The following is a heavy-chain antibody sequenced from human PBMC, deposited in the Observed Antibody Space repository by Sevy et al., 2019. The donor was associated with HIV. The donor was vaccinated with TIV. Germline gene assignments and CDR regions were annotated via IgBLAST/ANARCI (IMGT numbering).Heavy chain of an antibody. D-gene: IGHD3-3*01. J-gene: IGHJ5*02. Sequence: SETLSLTCSVSGGSMRNFYWSRIRQPPGKGLEWIGNIYYSGSTNYNPSLKSRVTMSVDTSKNQFSLKLGSVTAADTAVYYCARSGFLEWAGSTRGPRNWFDPWGQGTLVTVSS. CDR2: IYYSGST. CDR1: GGSMRNFY. CDR3: ARSGFLEWAGSTRGPRNWFDP. V-gene: IGHV4-59*13.